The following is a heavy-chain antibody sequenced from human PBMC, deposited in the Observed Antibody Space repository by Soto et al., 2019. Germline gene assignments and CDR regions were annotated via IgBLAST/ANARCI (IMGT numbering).Heavy chain of an antibody. CDR3: ARAALRPYYDFWSGPNWWFDL. CDR1: GYTFTSYD. V-gene: IGHV1-8*01. D-gene: IGHD3-3*01. Sequence: ASVKVSCKASGYTFTSYDINWVRQATGQGLEWVGWMNPNSGNTGYAQKFQGRVTMTRNTSISTAYMELSSLRSEDTAVYYCARAALRPYYDFWSGPNWWFDLWGQGTLVTVSS. CDR2: MNPNSGNT. J-gene: IGHJ5*02.